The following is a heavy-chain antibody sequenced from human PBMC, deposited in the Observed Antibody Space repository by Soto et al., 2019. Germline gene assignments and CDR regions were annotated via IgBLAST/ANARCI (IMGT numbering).Heavy chain of an antibody. Sequence: EVQLVESGGGLVKPGRSLRLSCTASGFTFGDYAMSWFRQAPGKGLEWVGFIRSKAYGGTTEYAASVKGRFTISRDDSKSIAYLQMNSLKTEDSAVSYCSRVTARYIAAAGKMDSGLNWGQGTLVTVSS. D-gene: IGHD6-13*01. CDR1: GFTFGDYA. CDR2: IRSKAYGGTT. J-gene: IGHJ4*02. V-gene: IGHV3-49*05. CDR3: SRVTARYIAAAGKMDSGLN.